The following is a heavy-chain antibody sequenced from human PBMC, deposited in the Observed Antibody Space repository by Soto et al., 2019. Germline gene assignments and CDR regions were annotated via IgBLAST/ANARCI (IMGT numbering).Heavy chain of an antibody. D-gene: IGHD3-10*01. V-gene: IGHV3-30*04. CDR2: ISYDGRNK. J-gene: IGHJ4*02. CDR3: ARNGSGNYYHFDY. Sequence: GGSLRLSCAASGFTLSNYAMHWFRQGPGKGLEWVAVISYDGRNKYYADSVKGRFTISRDNSKNTLYLEVNSLRADDTAVYSCARNGSGNYYHFDYWGQGTLVTVSS. CDR1: GFTLSNYA.